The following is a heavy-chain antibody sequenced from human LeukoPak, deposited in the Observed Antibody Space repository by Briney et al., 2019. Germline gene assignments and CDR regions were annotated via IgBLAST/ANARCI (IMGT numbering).Heavy chain of an antibody. Sequence: GGSLRLSCAASGFTFSSYAMHWVRQAPGKGLEWVAVISYDGSNKYYADSVKGRFTISRDNSKNTLYLQMNSLRAEDTAVYYCARGYYYDSGGYYYGDYWGQGTLVTVSS. V-gene: IGHV3-30-3*01. CDR3: ARGYYYDSGGYYYGDY. D-gene: IGHD3-22*01. CDR1: GFTFSSYA. CDR2: ISYDGSNK. J-gene: IGHJ4*02.